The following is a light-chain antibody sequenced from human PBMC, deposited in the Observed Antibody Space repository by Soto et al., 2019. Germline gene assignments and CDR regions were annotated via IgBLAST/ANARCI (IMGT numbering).Light chain of an antibody. Sequence: EIILTQSPATLSLPTGEIATLSCRASQRLTSCLAWYQQKPGQAPRLLIYDASNRATGIPARFSGSGSGTDFTLTISSLAPEDFAVYYCQQRSNWPPSITFGQGTRLEIK. CDR2: DAS. V-gene: IGKV3-11*01. CDR3: QQRSNWPPSIT. J-gene: IGKJ5*01. CDR1: QRLTSC.